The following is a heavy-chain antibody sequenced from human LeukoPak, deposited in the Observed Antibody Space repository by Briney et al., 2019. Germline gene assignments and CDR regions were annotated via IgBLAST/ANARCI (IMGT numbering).Heavy chain of an antibody. V-gene: IGHV1-69*04. CDR2: IIPILGIA. CDR3: ARGNYSSSWETY. CDR1: GGTFSSYA. Sequence: SVKVSCKASGGTFSSYAISWVRQAPGQGLEWMGRIIPILGIANYAQKFQGRVTITADKSTSTAYMELSSLRSEDTAVHYCARGNYSSSWETYGGQGPLVTVSS. J-gene: IGHJ4*02. D-gene: IGHD6-6*01.